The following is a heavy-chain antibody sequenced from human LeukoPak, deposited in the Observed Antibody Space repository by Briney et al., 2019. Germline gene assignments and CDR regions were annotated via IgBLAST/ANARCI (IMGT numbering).Heavy chain of an antibody. Sequence: GASVKVSCKASGYIFTDYYIHWVRQAPGQGLEWMGWINPHSGGTNYAQKFQGRVTMTRDTSISTAYMELSRLRSDDTAVYYCRTDRYGDYGDYIDYWGQGTLVTVSS. D-gene: IGHD4-17*01. CDR1: GYIFTDYY. CDR2: INPHSGGT. V-gene: IGHV1-2*02. CDR3: RTDRYGDYGDYIDY. J-gene: IGHJ4*02.